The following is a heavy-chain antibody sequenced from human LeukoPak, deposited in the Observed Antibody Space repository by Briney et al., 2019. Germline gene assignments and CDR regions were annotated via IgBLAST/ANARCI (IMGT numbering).Heavy chain of an antibody. V-gene: IGHV1-2*02. CDR3: AKDSSNSLRSSYHMDY. CDR1: GYTVTGHY. CDR2: MNPNSGGT. Sequence: GASVKVSCKASGYTVTGHYLHWVRQAPGQGLEWMGWMNPNSGGTKYAQQFQGRVTMTRDTSINTAFMELNSLTSDDTAIYYCAKDSSNSLRSSYHMDYWGQGTLVTVSS. D-gene: IGHD2/OR15-2a*01. J-gene: IGHJ4*02.